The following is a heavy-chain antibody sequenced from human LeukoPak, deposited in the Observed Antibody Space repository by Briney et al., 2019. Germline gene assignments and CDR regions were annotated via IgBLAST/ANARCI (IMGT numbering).Heavy chain of an antibody. Sequence: GASVKVSCKASGYTFTNYGVTWVRQAPGQGLEWMGRISGSSGNTKYAQKLQGRVTMTTDTSTTTAYMELRSLTSDDTAVYYCARDGGNSGGANSPWGQGTPVTVSS. CDR3: ARDGGNSGGANSP. CDR1: GYTFTNYG. V-gene: IGHV1-18*01. CDR2: ISGSSGNT. J-gene: IGHJ5*02. D-gene: IGHD4-23*01.